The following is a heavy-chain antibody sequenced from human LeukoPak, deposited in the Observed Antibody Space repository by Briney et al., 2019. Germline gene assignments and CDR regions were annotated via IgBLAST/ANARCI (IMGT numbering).Heavy chain of an antibody. CDR1: GGSISSSSYY. V-gene: IGHV4-39*07. CDR2: IYYSGST. J-gene: IGHJ4*02. CDR3: ARDHDSSGYYQGIDY. D-gene: IGHD3-22*01. Sequence: SETLSLTCTVSGGSISSSSYYWGWIRQPPGKGLEWIGNIYYSGSTYYNPSLKSRVTISVDTSKNQFSLNLSSVTAADTAVYYCARDHDSSGYYQGIDYWGQGTLVTVSS.